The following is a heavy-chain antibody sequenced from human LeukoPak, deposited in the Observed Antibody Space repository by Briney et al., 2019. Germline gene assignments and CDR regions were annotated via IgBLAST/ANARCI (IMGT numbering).Heavy chain of an antibody. CDR3: ARVKPALLTGYSRDAFDI. CDR1: GGSISSYF. Sequence: SETLSLTCTVSGGSISSYFWSWIRQLPGKGLEWIGYIYCSGSTTYTPSVKSRVTISVDTSKIQFSLKLSSVTAADTAVYYCARVKPALLTGYSRDAFDIWGQGTMVTVSS. V-gene: IGHV4-59*01. J-gene: IGHJ3*02. D-gene: IGHD3-9*01. CDR2: IYCSGST.